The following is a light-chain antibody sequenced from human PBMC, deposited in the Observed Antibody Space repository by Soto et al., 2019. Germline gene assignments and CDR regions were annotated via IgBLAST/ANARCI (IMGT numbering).Light chain of an antibody. V-gene: IGLV2-8*01. CDR1: SSDVGAYNY. Sequence: QSDLTQPPSASGSLGQSVTISCTGTSSDVGAYNYVSWYQQHPGKAPKLMIYEVTRRPSGVPDRFSGSKSGNTASLNVSGLQAEDEADYYCCSYADNNDYVFGTGTKVTVL. CDR2: EVT. J-gene: IGLJ1*01. CDR3: CSYADNNDYV.